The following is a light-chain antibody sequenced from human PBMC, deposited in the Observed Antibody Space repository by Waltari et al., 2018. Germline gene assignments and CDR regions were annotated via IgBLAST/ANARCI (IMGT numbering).Light chain of an antibody. CDR3: QQYYSTPLLT. CDR1: QSVLYSSNNKNY. Sequence: DIVMTQSPDFLAVSLGERATINCKSSQSVLYSSNNKNYLAWYQQKPGQPPKLLIYWASTRESGVPDRFSGSGSGTEFTLTSSSLQAEDVAVYYCQQYYSTPLLTFGGGTKVEIK. V-gene: IGKV4-1*01. J-gene: IGKJ4*01. CDR2: WAS.